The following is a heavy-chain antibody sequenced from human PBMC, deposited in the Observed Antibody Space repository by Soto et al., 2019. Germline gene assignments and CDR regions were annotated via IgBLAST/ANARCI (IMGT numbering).Heavy chain of an antibody. CDR3: ARGEWELQPFDY. CDR1: GYTFTSYD. Sequence: ASVKVSCKASGYTFTSYDINWVRQATGQGLEWMGWMNPNSGNTGYAQKFQGRVTMTRNTSISTAYMELSSLRSEDTAVYYCARGEWELQPFDYWGQGTLVTVSS. V-gene: IGHV1-8*01. CDR2: MNPNSGNT. D-gene: IGHD1-26*01. J-gene: IGHJ4*02.